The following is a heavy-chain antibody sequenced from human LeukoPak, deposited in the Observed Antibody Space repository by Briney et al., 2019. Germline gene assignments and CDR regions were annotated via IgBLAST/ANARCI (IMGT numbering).Heavy chain of an antibody. D-gene: IGHD2-21*02. CDR3: ARDAWLVTAIPYYYYYYGMDV. V-gene: IGHV3-21*01. CDR1: GFTFSSYS. CDR2: ISSSSSYI. Sequence: GGSLRLSCAASGFTFSSYSMNWVRQAPGKGLEWVSSISSSSSYIYYADSVKGRFTISRDNAKNSLYLQMNSLRAEDTAVYYCARDAWLVTAIPYYYYYYGMDVWGQGTTVTVSS. J-gene: IGHJ6*02.